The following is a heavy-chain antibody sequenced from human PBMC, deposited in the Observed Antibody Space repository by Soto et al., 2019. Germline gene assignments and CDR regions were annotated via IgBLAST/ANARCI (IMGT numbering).Heavy chain of an antibody. D-gene: IGHD3-10*01. J-gene: IGHJ6*02. Sequence: PSETLSLTCTVSGGSISSSSYYWGWIRQPPGKGLEWIGSIYYSGSTYYNPSLKSRVTISVDTSKNQFSLKLSSVTAADTAVHYCARHDRTWFGEFPYYYYYYGMDVWGQGTTVTVSS. CDR1: GGSISSSSYY. V-gene: IGHV4-39*01. CDR2: IYYSGST. CDR3: ARHDRTWFGEFPYYYYYYGMDV.